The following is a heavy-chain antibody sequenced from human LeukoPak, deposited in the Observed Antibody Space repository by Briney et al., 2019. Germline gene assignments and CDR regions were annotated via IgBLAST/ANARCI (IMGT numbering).Heavy chain of an antibody. CDR1: GFTFSSYS. CDR3: ARERRSSGSYKSAFDY. V-gene: IGHV3-21*01. CDR2: ISSSSSYI. D-gene: IGHD1-26*01. Sequence: GGSLRLSCAASGFTFSSYSMNWVRQAPGKGLGWVSSISSSSSYINYADSVKGRFTISRDNAKNSLYQQMNSMRAEDTAVYYWARERRSSGSYKSAFDYWGQGTLVTVSS. J-gene: IGHJ4*02.